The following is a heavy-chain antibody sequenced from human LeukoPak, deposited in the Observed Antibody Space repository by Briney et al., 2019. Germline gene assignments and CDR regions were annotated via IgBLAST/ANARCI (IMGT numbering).Heavy chain of an antibody. V-gene: IGHV4-61*02. CDR3: AREAYDVLTSDWFDP. D-gene: IGHD3-9*01. CDR2: IYTSGST. Sequence: PSETLSLTCTVSGASISSGEYYWSWIRQPAGEGLEWIGRIYTSGSTNYNPSLKSRVTISVDTSKNQFSLKLSSVTAADTAMYYCAREAYDVLTSDWFDPWGQGTLVTVSS. CDR1: GASISSGEYY. J-gene: IGHJ5*02.